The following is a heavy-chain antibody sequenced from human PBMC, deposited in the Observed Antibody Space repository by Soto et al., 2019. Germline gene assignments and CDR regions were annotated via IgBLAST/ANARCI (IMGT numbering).Heavy chain of an antibody. CDR1: GYTFTSYA. J-gene: IGHJ2*01. V-gene: IGHV1-3*01. Sequence: QVQLVQSGAEVKKPGASVKVSCKASGYTFTSYAMHWVRQAPGQRLEWMGWINAGNGNTKYSQKFQGRATITRHTSASTAYNERSSLRSEDTVVYYWARGGSLCWYFDLWGRGTLVTVPP. D-gene: IGHD1-26*01. CDR2: INAGNGNT. CDR3: ARGGSLCWYFDL.